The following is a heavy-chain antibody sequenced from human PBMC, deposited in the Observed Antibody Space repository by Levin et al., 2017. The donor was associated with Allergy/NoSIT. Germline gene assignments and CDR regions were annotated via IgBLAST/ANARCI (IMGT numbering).Heavy chain of an antibody. V-gene: IGHV3-30-3*01. J-gene: IGHJ4*02. Sequence: GESLKISCAASGFTFSSYAMHWVRQAPGKGLEWVAVISYDGSNKYYADSVKGRFTISRDNSKNTLYLQMNSLRAEDTAVYYCASYYGYWGQGTLVTVSS. CDR2: ISYDGSNK. CDR1: GFTFSSYA. D-gene: IGHD3-10*01. CDR3: ASYYGY.